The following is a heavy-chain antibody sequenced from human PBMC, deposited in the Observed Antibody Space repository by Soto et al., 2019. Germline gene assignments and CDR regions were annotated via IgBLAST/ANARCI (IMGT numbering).Heavy chain of an antibody. J-gene: IGHJ6*02. CDR3: ARDCSGGSCYPGMDV. CDR2: ISSSGYI. D-gene: IGHD2-15*01. CDR1: GFNCNSYT. V-gene: IGHV3-21*01. Sequence: GGSLRLSCAASGFNCNSYTINWVRQAPGKRLEWLSSISSSGYIFSTDSVRGRFTISRDNAKNSVYLQINSLRAEDTAVYFCARDCSGGSCYPGMDVWGQGTTVTSP.